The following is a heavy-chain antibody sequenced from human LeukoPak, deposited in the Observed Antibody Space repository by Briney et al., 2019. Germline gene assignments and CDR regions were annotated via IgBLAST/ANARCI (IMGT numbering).Heavy chain of an antibody. CDR3: ARLPCSSTSCAYYYYYYMDV. CDR1: GYSFTKSW. J-gene: IGHJ6*03. Sequence: GESLQISCQGSGYSFTKSWVGWVRQMPGKGLEWMGIVYPGDPDTRYSPSFQGQVTISADKSISTAYLQWSSLKASDTAMYYCARLPCSSTSCAYYYYYYMDVWGKGTTVTVSS. V-gene: IGHV5-51*01. CDR2: VYPGDPDT. D-gene: IGHD2-2*01.